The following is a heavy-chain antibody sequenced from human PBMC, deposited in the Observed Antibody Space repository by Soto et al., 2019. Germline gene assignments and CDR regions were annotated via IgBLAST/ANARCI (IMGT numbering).Heavy chain of an antibody. Sequence: EVQLVESGGGLVAPGGCLRLSCVASGFSFSTYNMNWVRQAPGQGLEWVSSINGRGNYIYYADSVKGRFTISRDNAKNSLFLQMNSLRDGDTAVYYCAREDGIVGDTSAFDYWGQGTLVTVSS. CDR1: GFSFSTYN. CDR3: AREDGIVGDTSAFDY. J-gene: IGHJ4*02. V-gene: IGHV3-21*01. D-gene: IGHD1-26*01. CDR2: INGRGNYI.